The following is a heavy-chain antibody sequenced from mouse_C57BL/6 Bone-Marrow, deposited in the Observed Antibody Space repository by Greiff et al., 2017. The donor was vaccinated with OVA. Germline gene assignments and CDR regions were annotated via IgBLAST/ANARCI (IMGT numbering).Heavy chain of an antibody. Sequence: EVQLQESGPGLVKPSQSLSLTCSVTGYSITSGYYWNWIRQFPGNKLEWMGYISYDGSNNYNPSLKNRISITRDTSKNQFFLKLNSVTTEDTATYYCARGPYYYGSFYFDYWGQGTTLTVSS. CDR2: ISYDGSN. CDR1: GYSITSGYY. CDR3: ARGPYYYGSFYFDY. V-gene: IGHV3-6*01. D-gene: IGHD1-1*01. J-gene: IGHJ2*01.